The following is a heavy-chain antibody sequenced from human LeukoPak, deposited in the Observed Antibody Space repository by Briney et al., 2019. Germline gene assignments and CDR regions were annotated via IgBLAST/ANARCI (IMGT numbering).Heavy chain of an antibody. CDR2: IRYDGSNK. Sequence: QSGGSLRLSCAASGFTFSSYGMHWVRQAPGKGLEWVAFIRYDGSNKYYADSVKGRFTISRDNSKNTLYLQMNSLRAEDTAVYYCARDRLDYGDYSPYYYYYGMDVWGQGTTVTVSS. D-gene: IGHD4-17*01. J-gene: IGHJ6*02. V-gene: IGHV3-30*02. CDR1: GFTFSSYG. CDR3: ARDRLDYGDYSPYYYYYGMDV.